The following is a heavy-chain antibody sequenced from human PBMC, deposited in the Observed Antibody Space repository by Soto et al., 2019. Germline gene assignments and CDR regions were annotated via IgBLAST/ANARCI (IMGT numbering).Heavy chain of an antibody. CDR2: IYYSGST. V-gene: IGHV4-59*01. CDR1: GGCISSYY. J-gene: IGHJ4*02. Sequence: QVQLQESGPGLVKPSETLSLTCTVAGGCISSYYWSWIRQPPGNGLEWIGYIYYSGSTNYNPSLKSRVTISVDTSKNQFSLKLSSVTAADTAVYYCASSRYSSGWPFFDYWGQGTLVTVSS. D-gene: IGHD6-19*01. CDR3: ASSRYSSGWPFFDY.